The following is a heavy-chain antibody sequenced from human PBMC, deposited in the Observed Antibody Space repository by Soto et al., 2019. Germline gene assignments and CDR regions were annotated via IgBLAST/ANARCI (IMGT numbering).Heavy chain of an antibody. Sequence: GESLKISCKGSGYSFTCYWISWVRQMPGKGLEWMGRIDPSDSYTNYSPSFQGHVTISADKSISTAYLQWSSLKASDTAMYYCARHGNYDILTGPSYYYYGMDVWGQGTTVTVSS. J-gene: IGHJ6*02. CDR3: ARHGNYDILTGPSYYYYGMDV. CDR1: GYSFTCYW. CDR2: IDPSDSYT. D-gene: IGHD3-9*01. V-gene: IGHV5-10-1*01.